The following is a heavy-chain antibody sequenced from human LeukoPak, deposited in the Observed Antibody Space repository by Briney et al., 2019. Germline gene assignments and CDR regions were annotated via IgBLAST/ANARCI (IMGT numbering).Heavy chain of an antibody. CDR2: IYTSGST. J-gene: IGHJ3*02. CDR1: GGSISSYY. Sequence: SETLSLTCTVSGGSISSYYWSWIRQPAGKGLEWIGRIYTSGSTNYNPSPKSRVTISVDKSKNQFSLKLSSVTAADTAVYYCARNNTRTVSRGSSRRRANAFDIWGQGTMVTVSS. D-gene: IGHD6-13*01. CDR3: ARNNTRTVSRGSSRRRANAFDI. V-gene: IGHV4-4*07.